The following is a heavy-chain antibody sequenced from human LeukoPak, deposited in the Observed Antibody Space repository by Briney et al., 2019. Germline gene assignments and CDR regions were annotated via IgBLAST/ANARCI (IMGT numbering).Heavy chain of an antibody. CDR1: GFTFSSYW. D-gene: IGHD2-2*01. J-gene: IGHJ4*02. V-gene: IGHV3-7*01. Sequence: GGSLRLSCAASGFTFSSYWMSWVRQAPGKRLEWVANIKQDGSEKYYVDSVKGRFTISRDNAKNSLYLQMNSLRAEDTAVYYCARDHCSSTSCHNDYWGQGTLVTVSS. CDR3: ARDHCSSTSCHNDY. CDR2: IKQDGSEK.